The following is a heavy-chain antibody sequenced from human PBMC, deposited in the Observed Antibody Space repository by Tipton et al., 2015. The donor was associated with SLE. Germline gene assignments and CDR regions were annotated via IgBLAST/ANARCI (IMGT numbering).Heavy chain of an antibody. CDR1: GGSISSGGYY. D-gene: IGHD2-2*01. CDR2: IYYSGST. J-gene: IGHJ5*02. Sequence: TLSLTCTVSGGSISSGGYYWSWIRQHPGKGLEWIGYIYYSGSTYYNPSLKSRVTISVDTSKNQFSLKLSSVTAADTAVYYCAIRRGLYCSSTSCPVGFDPWGQGTLVTVSS. CDR3: AIRRGLYCSSTSCPVGFDP. V-gene: IGHV4-31*03.